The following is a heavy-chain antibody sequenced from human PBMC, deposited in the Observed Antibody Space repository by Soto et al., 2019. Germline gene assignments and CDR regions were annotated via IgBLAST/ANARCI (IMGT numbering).Heavy chain of an antibody. J-gene: IGHJ5*02. Sequence: SETLSLTCTVPGGSLSSHYWTWIRQSPGKGLEWIGYVYFSGNTNYNPSLKSRVTISIDTSKNQFSLRLASVTAADTAFYYCGSVRPSGYVLSWGQGTLVT. CDR1: GGSLSSHY. CDR3: GSVRPSGYVLS. D-gene: IGHD6-25*01. V-gene: IGHV4-59*11. CDR2: VYFSGNT.